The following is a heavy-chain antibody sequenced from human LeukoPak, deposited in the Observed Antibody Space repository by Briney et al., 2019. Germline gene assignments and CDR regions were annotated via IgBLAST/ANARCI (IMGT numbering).Heavy chain of an antibody. D-gene: IGHD3-3*01. CDR1: GFTFSSYA. Sequence: GGSLRLSCAASGFTFSSYAMSWVRQAPGKGLVWVSRINTDGSSTSYADSVKGRFTISRDNAKNTLYLQMNSLRAEDTAVYYCARGGITIFGVVIDYWGQGTLVTVSS. J-gene: IGHJ4*02. V-gene: IGHV3-74*01. CDR3: ARGGITIFGVVIDY. CDR2: INTDGSST.